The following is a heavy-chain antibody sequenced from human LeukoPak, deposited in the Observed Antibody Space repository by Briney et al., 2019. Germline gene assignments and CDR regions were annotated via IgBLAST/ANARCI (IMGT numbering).Heavy chain of an antibody. CDR3: ARAGRYFDWLSFFDY. CDR1: GFTFSSYW. J-gene: IGHJ4*02. CDR2: IKQDGSEK. Sequence: PGGSLSLSCAASGFTFSSYWMSWVRQAPGKGLEWVANIKQDGSEKYYVDSVKGRFTISRDNAKNSLYLQMNSLRAEDTAVYYCARAGRYFDWLSFFDYWGQGTLVTVSS. V-gene: IGHV3-7*03. D-gene: IGHD3-9*01.